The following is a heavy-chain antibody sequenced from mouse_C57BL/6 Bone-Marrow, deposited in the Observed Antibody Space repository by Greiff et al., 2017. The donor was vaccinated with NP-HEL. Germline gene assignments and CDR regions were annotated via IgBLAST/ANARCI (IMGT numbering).Heavy chain of an antibody. V-gene: IGHV1-81*01. D-gene: IGHD2-2*01. CDR2: IYPRSGNT. CDR3: ARKVYYGYGGAY. J-gene: IGHJ3*01. CDR1: GYTFTSYG. Sequence: VKLQESGAELARPGASVKLSCKASGYTFTSYGISWVKQRTGQGLEWIGEIYPRSGNTYYNEKFKGKATLTADKSSSTAYMELRSLTSEDSAVYFCARKVYYGYGGAYWGQGTLVTVSA.